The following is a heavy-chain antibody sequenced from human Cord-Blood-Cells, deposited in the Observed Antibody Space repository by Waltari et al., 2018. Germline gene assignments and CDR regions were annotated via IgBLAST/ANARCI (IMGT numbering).Heavy chain of an antibody. D-gene: IGHD5-12*01. CDR3: ARSMRYDYAFDI. CDR1: GFPGRSNY. J-gene: IGHJ3*02. Sequence: EVQPVETGGGLIQPGGSLRLSCSASGFPGRSNYLSWVRQAPGKGLVWVSVIYSGGSTYYPDSVKGRFTISRDNSKNTLYLQMNSLRAEDTAVYYCARSMRYDYAFDIWGQGTMVTVSS. V-gene: IGHV3-53*02. CDR2: IYSGGST.